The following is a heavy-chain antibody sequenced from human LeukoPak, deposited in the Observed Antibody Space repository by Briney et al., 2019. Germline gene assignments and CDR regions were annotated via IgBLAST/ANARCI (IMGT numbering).Heavy chain of an antibody. J-gene: IGHJ5*02. CDR1: GASISSYY. Sequence: PSETLSLTCTVSGASISSYYWSWIRQPPGKGLEWIGYIYYSGSTNYNPSLKSRVTISVDTSKNQFSLKLSSVTAADTAVYYCARGVVAARFWFDPWGRGTLVTVSS. V-gene: IGHV4-59*01. D-gene: IGHD2-15*01. CDR2: IYYSGST. CDR3: ARGVVAARFWFDP.